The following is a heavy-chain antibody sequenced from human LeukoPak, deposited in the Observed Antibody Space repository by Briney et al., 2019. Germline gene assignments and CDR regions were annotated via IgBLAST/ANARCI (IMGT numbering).Heavy chain of an antibody. CDR3: ARAFNLAFDI. CDR1: GFTFSTYW. CDR2: IKQDGSEN. D-gene: IGHD5-24*01. J-gene: IGHJ3*02. Sequence: GGSLRLSCAASGFTFSTYWMSWVRQAPGKGLEWVANIKQDGSENYYVDSVKGRFTISRDNAENSLYLQMNSLRAEDTAVYYCARAFNLAFDIWGQGTMVTVSS. V-gene: IGHV3-7*01.